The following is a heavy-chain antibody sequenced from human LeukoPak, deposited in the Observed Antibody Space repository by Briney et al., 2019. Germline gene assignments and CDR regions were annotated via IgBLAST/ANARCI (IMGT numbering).Heavy chain of an antibody. CDR3: ARERGGSWFDY. J-gene: IGHJ4*02. D-gene: IGHD6-13*01. Sequence: PGGSLRLSCAASGVTFSSYGMHWVRQAPGKGLEWVAVISNDGSNKHYADSVKGRFTISRDNGKNSLYLQMNSLRDEDTAVYFCARERGGSWFDYWGQGTLVTVSS. CDR2: ISNDGSNK. V-gene: IGHV3-30*03. CDR1: GVTFSSYG.